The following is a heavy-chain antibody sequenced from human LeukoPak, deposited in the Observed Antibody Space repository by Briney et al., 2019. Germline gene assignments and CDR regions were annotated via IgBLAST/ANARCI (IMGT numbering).Heavy chain of an antibody. CDR1: GGSISSSSYY. Sequence: SETLSLTCTVSGGSISSSSYYWGWIRQPPGKGLEWIGSIYYSGSTYYNPSLKSRVTISVDTSKNQFSLKLSSVTAADTAVYYCARQQYSGSYYDYWGRGTLVTVSS. CDR3: ARQQYSGSYYDY. CDR2: IYYSGST. J-gene: IGHJ4*02. V-gene: IGHV4-39*01. D-gene: IGHD1-26*01.